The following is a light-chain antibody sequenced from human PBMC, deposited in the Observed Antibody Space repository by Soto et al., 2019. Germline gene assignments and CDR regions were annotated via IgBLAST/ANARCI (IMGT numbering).Light chain of an antibody. CDR1: QGISTY. V-gene: IGKV1-39*01. J-gene: IGKJ4*01. CDR3: RQTYSDIS. CDR2: GAS. Sequence: DIQMTQSPSSLSASVGDRGTITCRASQGISTYLNWFQQKPGEPPRLLIYGASTLHDGVPSRFSGSGSGADFTLTISGLQPEDFASYHCRQTYSDISFGGGTKVDTK.